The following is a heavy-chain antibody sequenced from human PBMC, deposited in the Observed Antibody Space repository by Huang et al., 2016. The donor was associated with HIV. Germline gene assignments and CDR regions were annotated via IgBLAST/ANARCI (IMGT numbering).Heavy chain of an antibody. Sequence: QVQLQESGPGLVKPSETLSLTCTVSGGSISTYYWSWIRQSAGKGLEWSGRFYTRGKTNYNPSLRSRVTMSVDTSKNQFSLRLTSVTAADTAVYYCARENEFCGSTNCHHYYYGLDVWGQGTTVTVSS. CDR2: FYTRGKT. V-gene: IGHV4-4*07. D-gene: IGHD2-2*01. CDR1: GGSISTYY. J-gene: IGHJ6*02. CDR3: ARENEFCGSTNCHHYYYGLDV.